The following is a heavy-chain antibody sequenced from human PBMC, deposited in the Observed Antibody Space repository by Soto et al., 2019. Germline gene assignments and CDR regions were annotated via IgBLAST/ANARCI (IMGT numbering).Heavy chain of an antibody. CDR3: ARTYVPGIAGFDP. J-gene: IGHJ5*02. CDR2: MSGDGKTI. D-gene: IGHD1-1*01. CDR1: GFTFSNYF. V-gene: IGHV3-74*01. Sequence: PGGAVRLSCAASGFTFSNYFVHWVRQVPGEGLVWVSRMSGDGKTISYADSVKGRFTISRDNAKNTLYLQMNSLRVEDTAVYYCARTYVPGIAGFDPWGQGTLVTVSS.